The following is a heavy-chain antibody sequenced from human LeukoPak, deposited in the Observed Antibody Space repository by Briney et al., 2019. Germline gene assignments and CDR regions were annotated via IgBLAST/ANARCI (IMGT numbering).Heavy chain of an antibody. J-gene: IGHJ5*02. V-gene: IGHV1-2*06. CDR3: ARVTPRTTGTALRNNWFDP. Sequence: ASVKVSCKASGYTFTGYYMHWVRQAPGQGLEWMGRINPNSGGTNYAQKFQSRVTMTRDTSISTAYMELSRLRSDDTAVYYCARVTPRTTGTALRNNWFDPWGQGTLVTVSS. CDR2: INPNSGGT. D-gene: IGHD1-1*01. CDR1: GYTFTGYY.